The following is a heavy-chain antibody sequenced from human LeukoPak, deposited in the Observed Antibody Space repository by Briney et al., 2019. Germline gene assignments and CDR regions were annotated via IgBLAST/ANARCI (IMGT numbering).Heavy chain of an antibody. CDR2: VSSDGRNA. J-gene: IGHJ4*02. Sequence: GGSLRPSCSASGFTFSGFAMHWVRQAPEKGLEYVSVVSSDGRNANYADSVKGRFTISRDNSRNTLYLQMTSLRADDTAIYYCVKDGHRGYAFDYWGQGALVTVSS. CDR1: GFTFSGFA. V-gene: IGHV3-64D*06. CDR3: VKDGHRGYAFDY. D-gene: IGHD2-2*01.